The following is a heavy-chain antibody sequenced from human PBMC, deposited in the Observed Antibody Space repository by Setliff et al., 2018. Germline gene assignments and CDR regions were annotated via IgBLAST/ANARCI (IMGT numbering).Heavy chain of an antibody. CDR1: GYTFTCYD. D-gene: IGHD1-7*01. Sequence: ASVKVSCKASGYTFTCYDINWVRQATGQGLEWMGWMNPNSGNTGYAQKFQGRVTMTRNTSISTAYMELRSLRSEDTAVYYCARDAEGPYWNFPLGNWGQGTLVTVSS. CDR2: MNPNSGNT. CDR3: ARDAEGPYWNFPLGN. J-gene: IGHJ4*02. V-gene: IGHV1-8*02.